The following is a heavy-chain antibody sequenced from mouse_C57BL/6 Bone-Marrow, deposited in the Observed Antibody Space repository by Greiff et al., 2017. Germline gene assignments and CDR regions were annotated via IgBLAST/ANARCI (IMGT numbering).Heavy chain of an antibody. V-gene: IGHV1-82*01. CDR2: IYPGDGDN. CDR1: GYAFSSSW. D-gene: IGHD1-1*01. Sequence: QVQLQQSGPELVKPGASVKLSCKASGYAFSSSWMNWVKQRPGKGLEWIGRIYPGDGDNNYNGKFKGKATLTADKSSSTAYMQLIILTSEHSAVYFCARWALISTVVEGDYWGQGTTLTVSS. J-gene: IGHJ2*01. CDR3: ARWALISTVVEGDY.